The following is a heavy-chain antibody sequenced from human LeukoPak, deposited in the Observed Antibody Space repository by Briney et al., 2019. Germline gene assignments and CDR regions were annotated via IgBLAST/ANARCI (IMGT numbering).Heavy chain of an antibody. CDR3: ARVIGWDEPFDI. CDR1: GFTFSTYW. CDR2: INTDGSST. D-gene: IGHD1-26*01. J-gene: IGHJ3*02. V-gene: IGHV3-74*01. Sequence: GGSLRLSCAASGFTFSTYWMHWVRQAPGKGLVWVSRINTDGSSTNYADSVKGRFTVSRDNAKNTLYLQMNSLRAEDTAVYYCARVIGWDEPFDIWGQGTMVTVSS.